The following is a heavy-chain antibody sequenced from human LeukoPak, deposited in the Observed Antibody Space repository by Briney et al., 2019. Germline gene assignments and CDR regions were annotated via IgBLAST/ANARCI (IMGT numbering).Heavy chain of an antibody. Sequence: GGSLRLSCAASGFTFSSYEINWVRQAPGKGLEWVSYISSSGSTIKYADSVKGRFTISRGNAKNSLYLQMNSLRAEDTAVYYCAKDILPTVNHPDPTFDYWGQGTLVTVSS. D-gene: IGHD4-17*01. CDR3: AKDILPTVNHPDPTFDY. J-gene: IGHJ4*02. V-gene: IGHV3-48*03. CDR1: GFTFSSYE. CDR2: ISSSGSTI.